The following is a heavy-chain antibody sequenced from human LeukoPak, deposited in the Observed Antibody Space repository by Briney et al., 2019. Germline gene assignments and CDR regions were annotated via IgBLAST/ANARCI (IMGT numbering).Heavy chain of an antibody. CDR2: ISGSSGST. CDR3: AKDAELLAPYYYMDV. V-gene: IGHV3-23*01. CDR1: GFTFSSYA. D-gene: IGHD1-26*01. Sequence: PGGSLRLSCTASGFTFSSYAMIWARQARGKGLEWVSAISGSSGSTYCGDSVKARLTISRHSSENTLYLQSKSQRAGDAAVYYCAKDAELLAPYYYMDVWGKGTTVTVS. J-gene: IGHJ6*03.